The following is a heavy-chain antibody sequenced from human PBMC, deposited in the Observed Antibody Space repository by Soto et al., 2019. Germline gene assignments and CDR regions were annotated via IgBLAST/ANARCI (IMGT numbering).Heavy chain of an antibody. CDR3: AKEAFGELERAGSEGYYYGMDV. CDR1: GFTFDDYA. CDR2: ISWNSGSI. J-gene: IGHJ6*02. Sequence: EVQLVESGGGLVQPGRSLRLSCAASGFTFDDYAMHWVRQAPGKGLEWVSGISWNSGSIGYADSVKGRFTISRDNAKNSLYLQMNSLRAEDTALYYCAKEAFGELERAGSEGYYYGMDVWGQGTTVTVSS. V-gene: IGHV3-9*01. D-gene: IGHD3-10*01.